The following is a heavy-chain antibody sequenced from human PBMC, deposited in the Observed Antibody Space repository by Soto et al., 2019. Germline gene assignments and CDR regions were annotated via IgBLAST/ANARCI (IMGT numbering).Heavy chain of an antibody. CDR1: GGTFSSYA. CDR3: AREGSVWELPQTPYNWFDP. CDR2: IIHIFGTA. V-gene: IGHV1-69*13. Sequence: ASVKVSCKASGGTFSSYAISWVRQAPGQGLEWMGGIIHIFGTANYAQKFQGRVTITADESTSTAYMELSSLRSEDTAVYYCAREGSVWELPQTPYNWFDPWGQGTLVTVSS. J-gene: IGHJ5*02. D-gene: IGHD1-26*01.